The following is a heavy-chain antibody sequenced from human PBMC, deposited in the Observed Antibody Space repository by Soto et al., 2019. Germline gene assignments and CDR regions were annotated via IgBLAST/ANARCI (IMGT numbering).Heavy chain of an antibody. CDR2: ISGSGGST. CDR1: GFTFSSYA. J-gene: IGHJ4*02. D-gene: IGHD3-22*01. V-gene: IGHV3-23*01. CDR3: AKALGYYDSSGTFDY. Sequence: PGGSLRLSCAASGFTFSSYAMSWVRQAPGKGLEWVSAISGSGGSTYYADSVKGRFTISRDNSKNTLYLQVNSLRAEDTAVYYCAKALGYYDSSGTFDYWGQGTLVTVSS.